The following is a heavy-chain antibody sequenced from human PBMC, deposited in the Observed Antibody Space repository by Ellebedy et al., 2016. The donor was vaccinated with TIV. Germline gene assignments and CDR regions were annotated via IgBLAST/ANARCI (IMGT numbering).Heavy chain of an antibody. CDR1: GFPFSNTW. J-gene: IGHJ4*02. Sequence: GGSLRLSXAASGFPFSNTWMSWVRQAPEKGLEWVANIKGDGSEEYYVDSVKGRFTISRDNAKNSLYLQMNSLRDEDTAVYYCARGGAGFDSMNRELSFDSWGQGTLVTVSS. D-gene: IGHD1-26*01. CDR2: IKGDGSEE. CDR3: ARGGAGFDSMNRELSFDS. V-gene: IGHV3-7*01.